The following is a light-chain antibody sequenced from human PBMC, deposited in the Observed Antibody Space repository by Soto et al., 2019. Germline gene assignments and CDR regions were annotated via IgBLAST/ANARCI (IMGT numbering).Light chain of an antibody. Sequence: AIQLTQSPSSLSASVGDTVTITCRASQGIGDDLGWYQQKPGKAPKLLIHAASSLQSGVPSRFSGSGSGTDFTLIISSLQPEDLATYYCLQEYNYPRTFGQGTKLEIK. V-gene: IGKV1-6*01. CDR2: AAS. CDR1: QGIGDD. J-gene: IGKJ2*01. CDR3: LQEYNYPRT.